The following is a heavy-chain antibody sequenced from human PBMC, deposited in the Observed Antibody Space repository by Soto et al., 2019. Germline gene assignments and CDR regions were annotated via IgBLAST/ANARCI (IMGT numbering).Heavy chain of an antibody. V-gene: IGHV3-53*01. Sequence: GGSLRLSCAASRFTVSSNYMSWVRQAPGKGLEWVSVIYSGGSTYYADSVKGRFTISRDNSKNTLYLQMNSLRAEDTAVYYCARLTTVAGYCSGGSCDYWGQGTLVTVSS. CDR2: IYSGGST. CDR3: ARLTTVAGYCSGGSCDY. J-gene: IGHJ4*02. CDR1: RFTVSSNY. D-gene: IGHD2-15*01.